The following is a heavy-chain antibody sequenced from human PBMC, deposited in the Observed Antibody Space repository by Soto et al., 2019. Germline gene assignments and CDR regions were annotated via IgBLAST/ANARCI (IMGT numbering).Heavy chain of an antibody. J-gene: IGHJ6*02. Sequence: GESLKISCKGSGYSFTSYWISWVRQMPGKGLEWMGRIDPSDSYTNYSPSFQGHVTISADKSISTAYLQWSSLKASDTAMYYCATLKLSGYQYSYYYYYGMDVWGQGTTVTVSS. V-gene: IGHV5-10-1*01. D-gene: IGHD3-3*01. CDR1: GYSFTSYW. CDR2: IDPSDSYT. CDR3: ATLKLSGYQYSYYYYYGMDV.